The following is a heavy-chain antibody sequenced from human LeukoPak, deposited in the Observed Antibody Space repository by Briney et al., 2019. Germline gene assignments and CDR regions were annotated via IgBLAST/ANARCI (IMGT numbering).Heavy chain of an antibody. Sequence: GRSLRLSCAASGFTFSSYAISWVRQAPGQGLEWMGRIIPILGIANYAQKFQGRVTITADKSTSTAYMELSSLRSEDTAVYYCARSHQWSGWCTLDYWGQGTLVTVSS. V-gene: IGHV1-69*04. CDR3: ARSHQWSGWCTLDY. CDR2: IIPILGIA. D-gene: IGHD6-19*01. J-gene: IGHJ4*02. CDR1: GFTFSSYA.